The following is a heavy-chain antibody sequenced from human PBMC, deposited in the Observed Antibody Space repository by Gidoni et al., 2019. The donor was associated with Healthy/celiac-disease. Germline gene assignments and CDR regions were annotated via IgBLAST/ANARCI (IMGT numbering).Heavy chain of an antibody. CDR3: ARVPTMIVVVPTPFDY. J-gene: IGHJ4*02. CDR2: ISYDGSNK. V-gene: IGHV3-30-3*01. D-gene: IGHD3-22*01. Sequence: GLEWVAVISYDGSNKYYADSVKGRFTISRDNSKNTLYLQMNSLRAEDTAVYYCARVPTMIVVVPTPFDYWGQGTLVTVSS.